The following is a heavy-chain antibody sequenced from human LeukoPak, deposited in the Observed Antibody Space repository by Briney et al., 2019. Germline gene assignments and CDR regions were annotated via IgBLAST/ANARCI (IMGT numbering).Heavy chain of an antibody. J-gene: IGHJ6*04. CDR3: GTSSRWYVSDYYGMDV. V-gene: IGHV1-8*01. D-gene: IGHD6-13*01. Sequence: ASVKVSCKASGYTFTSYDINWVRQATGQGLEWMGWMNPNSGNTGYAQKFQGRVTMTRNTSISTAYMELSSLRSEDTAVYFCGTSSRWYVSDYYGMDVWGKGTTVTVSS. CDR2: MNPNSGNT. CDR1: GYTFTSYD.